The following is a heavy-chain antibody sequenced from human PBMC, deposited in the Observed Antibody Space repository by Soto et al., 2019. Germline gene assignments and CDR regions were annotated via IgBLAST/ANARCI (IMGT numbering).Heavy chain of an antibody. V-gene: IGHV4-34*01. J-gene: IGHJ5*02. CDR2: IYYSGST. CDR3: ATQEVGGSYVYTFDP. D-gene: IGHD1-26*01. Sequence: PSETLSLTCAVYGGSFSGYYWTWIRQPPGTGLEWIGNIYYSGSTNYNPSLKSRVTISVDTSKNQFSLKLSSVTAADTAVYYCATQEVGGSYVYTFDPWGQGTLVTVSS. CDR1: GGSFSGYY.